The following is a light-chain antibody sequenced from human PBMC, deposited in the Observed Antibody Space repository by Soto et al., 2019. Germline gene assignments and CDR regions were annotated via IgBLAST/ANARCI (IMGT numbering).Light chain of an antibody. V-gene: IGKV3-15*01. CDR1: QSVSSN. J-gene: IGKJ5*01. CDR3: QQSYSTPIT. CDR2: GAS. Sequence: EIVMTQSPATLSVSPGEIATLSFRASQSVSSNLAWYQQKPGQAPRLLIYGASTRATGFPARFSGSGSGTDFTLTISSLQPEDFATYYCQQSYSTPITFGQGTRLEIK.